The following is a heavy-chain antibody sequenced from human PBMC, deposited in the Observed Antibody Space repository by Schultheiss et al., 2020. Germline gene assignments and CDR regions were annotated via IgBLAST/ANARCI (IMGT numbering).Heavy chain of an antibody. CDR3: ARGRRVYYGMDV. V-gene: IGHV4-31*03. CDR1: GDSISSGGYY. Sequence: SQTLSLTCTVSGDSISSGGYYWSWIRQHPGKGLEWIGYIYYSGSTYYNPSLKSRVTISVDTSKNQFSLKLSSVTAADTAVYYCARGRRVYYGMDVWGQGTTVTVSS. CDR2: IYYSGST. J-gene: IGHJ6*02.